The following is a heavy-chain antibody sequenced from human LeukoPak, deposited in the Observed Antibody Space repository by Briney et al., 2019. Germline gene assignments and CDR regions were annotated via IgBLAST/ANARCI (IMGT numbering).Heavy chain of an antibody. CDR1: GLTLSSYS. V-gene: IGHV3-21*01. CDR3: ARDWAVAGKGYYFDY. J-gene: IGHJ4*02. Sequence: PGGSLRLSCAPSGLTLSSYSMNWVRQAPGKVLEWVSSIISCSSYIYYADSVKGRFTISRDNAKSPLYLQMNSLRAEDTAVYYCARDWAVAGKGYYFDYWGQGTLVTVSS. CDR2: IISCSSYI. D-gene: IGHD6-19*01.